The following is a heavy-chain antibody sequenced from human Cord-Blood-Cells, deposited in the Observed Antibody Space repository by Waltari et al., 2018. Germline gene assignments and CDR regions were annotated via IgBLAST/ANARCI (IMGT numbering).Heavy chain of an antibody. Sequence: EVQLVESGGGLIQPGGSLRLCCAASGFTVSSNYMSWGRQAPGKGLEWVSVIYSGGSTYYADSVKGRFTISRDNSKNTLYLQMNSLRAEDTAVYYCARGDDILTGYSLGAFDIWGQGTMVTVSS. CDR1: GFTVSSNY. CDR2: IYSGGST. V-gene: IGHV3-53*01. J-gene: IGHJ3*02. D-gene: IGHD3-9*01. CDR3: ARGDDILTGYSLGAFDI.